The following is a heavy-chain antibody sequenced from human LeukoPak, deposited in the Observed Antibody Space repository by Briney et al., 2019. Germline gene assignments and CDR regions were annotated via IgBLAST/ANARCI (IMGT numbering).Heavy chain of an antibody. J-gene: IGHJ6*03. CDR2: IYYSGST. D-gene: IGHD3-9*01. CDR1: GGSISSYY. V-gene: IGHV4-59*01. CDR3: ARDRSPYYDILTGYSYYYYYMDV. Sequence: SETLSLTCTVSGGSISSYYWSWIRQPPGKGLEWIAYIYYSGSTNYNPSLKSRVTISVDTSKNQFSLKLSSVTAADTAVYYCARDRSPYYDILTGYSYYYYYMDVWGKGTTVTVSS.